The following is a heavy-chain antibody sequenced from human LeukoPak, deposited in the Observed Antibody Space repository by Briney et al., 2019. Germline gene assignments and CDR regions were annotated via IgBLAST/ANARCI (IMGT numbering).Heavy chain of an antibody. V-gene: IGHV3-33*06. CDR2: IWYDGSNK. D-gene: IGHD2-15*01. CDR1: GFTYSSYG. Sequence: GGSLRLSCAASGFTYSSYGMHWVRQAPGKGLEWVAVIWYDGSNKYYADSVKGRFTISRDNSKNTLYLQMNSLRAEDTAVYYCAKDLSGGSQYYFDYWGQGTLVTVSS. J-gene: IGHJ4*02. CDR3: AKDLSGGSQYYFDY.